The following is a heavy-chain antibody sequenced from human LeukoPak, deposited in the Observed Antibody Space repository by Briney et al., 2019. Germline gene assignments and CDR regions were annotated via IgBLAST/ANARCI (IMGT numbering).Heavy chain of an antibody. CDR2: IYYSGST. Sequence: SETLSLTCTVSGGSISSYYWSRIRQPPGKGLEWIGYIYYSGSTNYNPSLKSRVTISVDTSKNQFSLKLSSVTAADTAVYYCAREGGGSYYPYWGQGTLVTVSS. CDR3: AREGGGSYYPY. J-gene: IGHJ4*02. CDR1: GGSISSYY. D-gene: IGHD1-26*01. V-gene: IGHV4-59*01.